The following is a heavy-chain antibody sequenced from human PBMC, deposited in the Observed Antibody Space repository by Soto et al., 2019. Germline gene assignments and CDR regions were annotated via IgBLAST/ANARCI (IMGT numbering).Heavy chain of an antibody. Sequence: GGSLRLSCAVSGVTFRDYWMHWVRQVPGKWLLWVSRIGPDGTSTKYADSVKGRFTISRSNPENTLYLQMNSLRAEDTGVYYCVREVIAVLGSIRWFDPWGQGXLVTVYS. J-gene: IGHJ5*02. V-gene: IGHV3-74*01. D-gene: IGHD6-19*01. CDR1: GVTFRDYW. CDR2: IGPDGTST. CDR3: VREVIAVLGSIRWFDP.